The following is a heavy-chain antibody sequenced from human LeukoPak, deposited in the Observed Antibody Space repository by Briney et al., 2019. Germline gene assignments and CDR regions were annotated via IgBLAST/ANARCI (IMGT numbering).Heavy chain of an antibody. CDR1: GYTFTVYY. Sequence: ASVKVSCKASGYTFTVYYIHWVRQAPGQGLEWMGWTSPDRGGTYYAQKFQGRVTMTRDTSISAAYMELSRLRSDDTAVYYCARDTSGWYNYWGQGTLVTVSS. V-gene: IGHV1-2*02. CDR2: TSPDRGGT. D-gene: IGHD6-19*01. J-gene: IGHJ4*02. CDR3: ARDTSGWYNY.